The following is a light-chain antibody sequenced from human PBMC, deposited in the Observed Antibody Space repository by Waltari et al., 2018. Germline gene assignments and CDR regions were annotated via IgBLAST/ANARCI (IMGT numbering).Light chain of an antibody. CDR1: QSVLYSSNNKNY. Sequence: DIVMTQSPDSLAVSLGERATINCKSSQSVLYSSNNKNYLAWYQQKPGQPPKLLIYWASTRQSGVPYRFSGSGSGTDFTLTITSLQAEDVAVYYCQQFHSTPLTFGAGTKVEIK. CDR2: WAS. CDR3: QQFHSTPLT. J-gene: IGKJ4*01. V-gene: IGKV4-1*01.